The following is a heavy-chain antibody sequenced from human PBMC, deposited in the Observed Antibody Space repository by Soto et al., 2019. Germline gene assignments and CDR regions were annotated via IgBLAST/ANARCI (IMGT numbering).Heavy chain of an antibody. CDR2: IYYST. Sequence: QVQLQESGPGLVKPSETLSLTCTVSGGSISGYYWSWIRQPPGKGLEWIGYIYYSTNYNPSLKSPVTISVETSNNQLSLKLTSVPPADTAVYCCARTSPVAGGFDYWGQGTLVSVAS. D-gene: IGHD6-19*01. CDR3: ARTSPVAGGFDY. CDR1: GGSISGYY. V-gene: IGHV4-59*01. J-gene: IGHJ4*02.